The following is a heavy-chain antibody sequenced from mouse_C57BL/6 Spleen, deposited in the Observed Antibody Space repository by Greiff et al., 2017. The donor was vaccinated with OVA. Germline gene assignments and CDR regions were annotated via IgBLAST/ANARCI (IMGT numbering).Heavy chain of an antibody. Sequence: EVHLVESGAELVRPGASVKLSCTASGFNITDYYMHWVKQRPEQGLEWIGRIDPEDGGTEYTPKFQGKATMTADTSSNTAYLQPRSLTSEDTAVYYCTTWTTVEDDWGKGTTLTVSS. CDR1: GFNITDYY. D-gene: IGHD1-1*01. CDR3: TTWTTVEDD. J-gene: IGHJ2*01. V-gene: IGHV14-1*01. CDR2: IDPEDGGT.